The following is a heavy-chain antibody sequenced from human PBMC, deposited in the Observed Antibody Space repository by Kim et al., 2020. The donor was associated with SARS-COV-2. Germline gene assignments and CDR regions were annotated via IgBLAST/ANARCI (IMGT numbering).Heavy chain of an antibody. CDR3: ARDRHTAAAAYYFDY. Sequence: LKGRYTTSRDNSKKTLYLNMNSLRAEETAVYYCARDRHTAAAAYYFDYWGQGTLVTVSS. J-gene: IGHJ4*02. V-gene: IGHV3-30*01. D-gene: IGHD6-13*01.